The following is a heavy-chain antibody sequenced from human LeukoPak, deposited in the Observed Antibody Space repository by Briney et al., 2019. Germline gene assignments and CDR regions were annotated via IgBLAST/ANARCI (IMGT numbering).Heavy chain of an antibody. CDR1: GGSISSSSYY. CDR3: ASYSSSWYHFDY. D-gene: IGHD6-13*01. J-gene: IGHJ4*02. Sequence: PSETLSLTCTVSGGSISSSSYYWGWIRQPPGKGLEWIGNIYNSGRTNYNPSLKSRVTLSIDTSKNLFSLKLNSVTAADTAVYYCASYSSSWYHFDYWGQGALAAVSS. V-gene: IGHV4-39*01. CDR2: IYNSGRT.